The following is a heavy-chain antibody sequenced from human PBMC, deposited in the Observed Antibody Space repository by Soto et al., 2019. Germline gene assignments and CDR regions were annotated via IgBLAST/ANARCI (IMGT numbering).Heavy chain of an antibody. CDR1: GFTFSSYD. CDR3: ERGLYCPNGVCRDWSFDL. CDR2: IGTAGDT. J-gene: IGHJ2*01. V-gene: IGHV3-13*01. Sequence: EVQLVESGGGLVQPGGSLRLSCAASGFTFSSYDMHWVRQATGKGLEWVSAIGTAGDTYYPGSVKGRFTISRENAKNSLYLQMNSLKAGDTGVYYCERGLYCPNGVCRDWSFDLWGRGTLVTVSS. D-gene: IGHD2-8*01.